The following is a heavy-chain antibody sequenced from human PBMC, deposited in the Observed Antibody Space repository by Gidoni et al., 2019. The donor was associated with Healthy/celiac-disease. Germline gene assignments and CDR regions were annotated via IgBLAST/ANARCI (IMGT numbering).Heavy chain of an antibody. Sequence: EVQLVESGGGLVQRGGTLRVACAASGFTFSSEWRRWVRQAPGKGLEWVANIKQDGIEKYYVDSVKGRFTISRDNAKNSLYLQMNSRRAEDTAVYYCARVIAARPVVYYYYYMDVWGKGTTVTVSS. D-gene: IGHD6-6*01. V-gene: IGHV3-7*01. CDR3: ARVIAARPVVYYYYYMDV. CDR1: GFTFSSEW. J-gene: IGHJ6*03. CDR2: IKQDGIEK.